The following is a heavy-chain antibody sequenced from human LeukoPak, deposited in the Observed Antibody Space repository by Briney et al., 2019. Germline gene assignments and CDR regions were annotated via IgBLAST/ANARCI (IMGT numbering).Heavy chain of an antibody. CDR1: GFTFSSCG. J-gene: IGHJ4*02. D-gene: IGHD6-13*01. V-gene: IGHV3-30*03. Sequence: GRSLRLSCAASGFTFSSCGMRWVRQAPGKGLEWVAVISYDGSNKYYADSVKGRFTISRDNSKNTLYLQMNSLRAEDTAVYYCATLRGLRGSSSPFPFDYWGQGTLVTVSS. CDR3: ATLRGLRGSSSPFPFDY. CDR2: ISYDGSNK.